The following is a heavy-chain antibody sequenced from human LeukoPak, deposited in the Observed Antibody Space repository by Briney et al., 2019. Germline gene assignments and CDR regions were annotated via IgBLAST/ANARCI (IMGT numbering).Heavy chain of an antibody. Sequence: GGSLRLSCAASGFTFSSYAMHWVRQAPGKGLEWVAVISYDGSNKYYADSVKGRFTISRDNSKNTLYLQMNSLRAEDTAVYYCARAAVVTARGYFDYWGQGTLVTVSS. J-gene: IGHJ4*02. V-gene: IGHV3-30-3*01. D-gene: IGHD2-21*02. CDR3: ARAAVVTARGYFDY. CDR2: ISYDGSNK. CDR1: GFTFSSYA.